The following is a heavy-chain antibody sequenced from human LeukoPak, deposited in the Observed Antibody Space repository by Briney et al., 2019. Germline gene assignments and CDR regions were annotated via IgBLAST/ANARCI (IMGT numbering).Heavy chain of an antibody. D-gene: IGHD1-26*01. J-gene: IGHJ5*02. CDR1: GAPITSYY. Sequence: SETMSLTCSVSGAPITSYYWNWIRQPPGKGLEWIGNIYISGGTNYNPSLKNRVTISLDTSKDQFSLKLTSVTAADTAFYYCAKDWELGSWGQGTLVTVSS. CDR2: IYISGGT. V-gene: IGHV4-59*01. CDR3: AKDWELGS.